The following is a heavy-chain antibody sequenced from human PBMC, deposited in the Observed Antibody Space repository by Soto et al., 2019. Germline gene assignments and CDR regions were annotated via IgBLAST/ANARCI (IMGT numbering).Heavy chain of an antibody. CDR1: GLSFSTSA. Sequence: EVQLLESGGGLVQPGGSLRLSCAASGLSFSTSAMTWVRQAPGKGLEWVSDISDTGDRTYYADSVKGRFTISRDNSKNTLYLQMSSLRAGDTAVYYCAKYQWLLPDVFNICGQGTMVTVSS. J-gene: IGHJ3*02. CDR2: ISDTGDRT. V-gene: IGHV3-23*01. D-gene: IGHD3-22*01. CDR3: AKYQWLLPDVFNI.